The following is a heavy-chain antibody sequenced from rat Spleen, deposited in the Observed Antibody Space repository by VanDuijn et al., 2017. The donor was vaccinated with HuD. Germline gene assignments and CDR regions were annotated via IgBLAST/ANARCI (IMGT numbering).Heavy chain of an antibody. CDR2: IWSGGST. J-gene: IGHJ2*01. CDR1: GFSLTSYN. Sequence: QVQLKESGPGLVQPSQTLSLTCTVSGFSLTSYNVHWVRQPPGKGLEWIGEIWSGGSTHYNPALNSRLSISRDTSKSQVFLKMNSLQTEDTAMYFCASSRLGAFYFDYWGQGVMVTVSS. CDR3: ASSRLGAFYFDY. D-gene: IGHD5-1*01. V-gene: IGHV2-15*01.